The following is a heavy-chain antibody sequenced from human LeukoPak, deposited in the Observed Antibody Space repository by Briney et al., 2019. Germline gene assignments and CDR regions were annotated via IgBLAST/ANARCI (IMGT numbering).Heavy chain of an antibody. D-gene: IGHD3-22*01. V-gene: IGHV4-39*01. CDR1: GGSIRSSYYY. J-gene: IGHJ4*02. CDR3: VTYYYGSSAPKRNY. CDR2: IYDSGST. Sequence: SGTLSLTRTVSGGSIRSSYYYWGWIRQPPGKGLEWIGSIYDSGSTYYNPSLKSRVTISVDTSKNQFSLKLNSVTAADTAVYYCVTYYYGSSAPKRNYWGQGILVTVSS.